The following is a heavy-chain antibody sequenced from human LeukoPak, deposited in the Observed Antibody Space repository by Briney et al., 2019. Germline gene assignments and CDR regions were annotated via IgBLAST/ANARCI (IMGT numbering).Heavy chain of an antibody. D-gene: IGHD6-19*01. CDR1: GFTFTSSA. Sequence: GASVKVSCKASGFTFTSSAMQWVRQARGQRLEWIGWIVVGSGNTNYAQKFQERVTITRDMSTSTAYMELSSLRYEDLTVHYCADELTAPSSGWYRPAAYWGQGTLVTVSS. CDR2: IVVGSGNT. CDR3: ADELTAPSSGWYRPAAY. J-gene: IGHJ4*02. V-gene: IGHV1-58*02.